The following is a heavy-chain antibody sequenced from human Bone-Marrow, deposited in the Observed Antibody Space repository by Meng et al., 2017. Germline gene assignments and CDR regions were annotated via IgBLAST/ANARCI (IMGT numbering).Heavy chain of an antibody. CDR3: ARAPYSSKDWFDP. J-gene: IGHJ5*02. V-gene: IGHV1-2*06. D-gene: IGHD6-13*01. CDR1: GYTFTGYY. Sequence: QGPLVQSGAEVKKPGASVKGSCKASGYTFTGYYMHWVRQAPGQGLEWMGRINPNSGGTNYAQKFQGRVTMTRDTSISTAYMELSRLRSEDTAVYYCARAPYSSKDWFDPWGQGTLVTVSS. CDR2: INPNSGGT.